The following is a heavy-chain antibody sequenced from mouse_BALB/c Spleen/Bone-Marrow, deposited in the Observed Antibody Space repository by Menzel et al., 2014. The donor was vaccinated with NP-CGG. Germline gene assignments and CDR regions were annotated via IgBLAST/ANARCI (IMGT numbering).Heavy chain of an antibody. Sequence: EVKLVESGPELVKPGTSVKMSCKASGYTFTDYYMMWVRQSHGKSLEWIGHINTNTDGTFYNQKFKGKATLTVDKSSSTAFMQLNSLTSEDSAVYYCARSRYFDNWGQGTTLTGSS. D-gene: IGHD3-3*01. CDR2: INTNTDGT. CDR1: GYTFTDYY. J-gene: IGHJ2*01. V-gene: IGHV1-26*01. CDR3: ARSRYFDN.